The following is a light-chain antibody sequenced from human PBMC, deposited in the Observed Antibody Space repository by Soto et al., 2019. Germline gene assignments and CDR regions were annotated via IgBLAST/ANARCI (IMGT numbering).Light chain of an antibody. V-gene: IGKV3-20*01. CDR2: DAS. Sequence: EIVLTQSPGTLSLSPGERATFSCRASQSVSSSYLAWYQQKPGQAPRLLIYDASSRATGIPDRFSGSGSGTDLTLTISRLETDDFAVYYCQQYGSSSYTFGQGTKLEIK. CDR3: QQYGSSSYT. CDR1: QSVSSSY. J-gene: IGKJ2*01.